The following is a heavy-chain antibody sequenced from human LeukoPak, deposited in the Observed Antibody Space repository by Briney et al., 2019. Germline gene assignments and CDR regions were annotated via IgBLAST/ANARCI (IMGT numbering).Heavy chain of an antibody. CDR3: ARVGYDILTGQLDY. CDR1: GFTFSSYG. D-gene: IGHD3-9*01. V-gene: IGHV3-21*01. J-gene: IGHJ4*02. Sequence: GGSLRLSCAASGFTFSSYGMNWGRQAPGKGLEWVSSISSSTSYIYYADSVKGLFTISRDNAKNSLYLQMNSLRAEDTAMYYCARVGYDILTGQLDYWGQGTLVTVSS. CDR2: ISSSTSYI.